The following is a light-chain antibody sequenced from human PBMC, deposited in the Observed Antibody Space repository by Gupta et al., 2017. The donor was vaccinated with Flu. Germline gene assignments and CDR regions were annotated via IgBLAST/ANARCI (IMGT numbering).Light chain of an antibody. V-gene: IGKV3-20*01. J-gene: IGKJ2*03. CDR1: QSISSTF. CDR3: QQYTGSPS. CDR2: GAS. Sequence: CRASQSISSTFLAWYQQKSGQAPRLLIYGASSRVTGIPDRFTGSGSGTDFTLTINRLEPEDFAVYYCQQYTGSPSFGQGSKLEIK.